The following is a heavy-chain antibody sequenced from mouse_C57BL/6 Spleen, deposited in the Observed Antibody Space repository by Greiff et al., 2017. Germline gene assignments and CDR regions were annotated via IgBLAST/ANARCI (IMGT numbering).Heavy chain of an antibody. Sequence: LVESGPELVKPGASVKISCKASGYSFTDYNMNWVKQSNGKSLEWIGVINPNYGTTSYNQKFKGKATVTVDQSSSTAYMQLNRLTSEDSAVYYCARPSTTVVQGLAYWGQGTLVTVSA. V-gene: IGHV1-39*01. CDR1: GYSFTDYN. J-gene: IGHJ3*01. CDR2: INPNYGTT. CDR3: ARPSTTVVQGLAY. D-gene: IGHD1-1*01.